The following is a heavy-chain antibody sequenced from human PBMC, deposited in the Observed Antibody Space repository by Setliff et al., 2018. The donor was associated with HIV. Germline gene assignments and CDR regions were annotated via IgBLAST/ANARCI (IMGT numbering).Heavy chain of an antibody. Sequence: GESLKISCVTSGFNFSPSIMTWVRQAPGKGLEWVSTISGSGGFDTTSYADSVKGRFTISRDNSKNTLFLQMDSLTAEDTAVYYCAKDIGYYDSSVYFSPLNGFDIWGQGTMVTVSS. V-gene: IGHV3-23*01. CDR3: AKDIGYYDSSVYFSPLNGFDI. D-gene: IGHD3-22*01. J-gene: IGHJ3*02. CDR1: GFNFSPSI. CDR2: ISGSGGFDTT.